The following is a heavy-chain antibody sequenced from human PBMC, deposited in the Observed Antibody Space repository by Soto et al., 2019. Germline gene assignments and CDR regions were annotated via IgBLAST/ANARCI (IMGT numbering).Heavy chain of an antibody. D-gene: IGHD2-15*01. J-gene: IGHJ4*02. CDR3: AKIVGQQAAMYYFDY. Sequence: HPGGSLRLSCAASGFTFSSYAMSWVRQAPGKGLEWVSAISGSGGSTYYADSVKGRFTISRDNSKNTLYLQRNSLRAEDTAVYYCAKIVGQQAAMYYFDYWGQGTLVTVSS. V-gene: IGHV3-23*01. CDR2: ISGSGGST. CDR1: GFTFSSYA.